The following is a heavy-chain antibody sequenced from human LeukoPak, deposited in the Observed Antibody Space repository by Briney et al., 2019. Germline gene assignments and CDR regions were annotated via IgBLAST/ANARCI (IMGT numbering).Heavy chain of an antibody. Sequence: PSETLSLTCAVYGGSFSGYYWSWIRQPPGKGLEWIGEINHSGSTNYNPSLKSRVTLSVDTSKNQFSLKLSSVTAADTAVYYCARHLPIDFWSGYYTGLFDYWGQGTLVTVSS. J-gene: IGHJ4*02. D-gene: IGHD3-3*01. CDR3: ARHLPIDFWSGYYTGLFDY. CDR2: INHSGST. V-gene: IGHV4-34*01. CDR1: GGSFSGYY.